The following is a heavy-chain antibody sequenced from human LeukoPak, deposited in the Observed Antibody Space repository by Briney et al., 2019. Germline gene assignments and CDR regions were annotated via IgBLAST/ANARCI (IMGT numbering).Heavy chain of an antibody. D-gene: IGHD3-10*01. CDR3: ATAGRHYFGSGSYYNYFDY. CDR2: IYYSGST. CDR1: GGSITSSSYY. V-gene: IGHV4-39*07. J-gene: IGHJ4*02. Sequence: SETLSLTCTVSGGSITSSSYYWGWIRQPPGKGLEWIGSIYYSGSTYYNPSLKSRVTISVDKSQNQLSLKLSAVTAADTAVYYCATAGRHYFGSGSYYNYFDYWGQGTLAAVSS.